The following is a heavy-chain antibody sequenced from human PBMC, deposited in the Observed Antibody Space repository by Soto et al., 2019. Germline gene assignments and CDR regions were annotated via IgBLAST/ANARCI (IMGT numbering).Heavy chain of an antibody. CDR2: ISGSGGST. CDR1: GFTFSSYA. CDR3: AKDQSLRFLEWSNFDY. D-gene: IGHD3-3*01. Sequence: GGSLRLSCAASGFTFSSYAMSWVRQAPGKGLEWVSAISGSGGSTYYADSVKGRFTISRDNSKNTLYLQMNSLRAEDTAVYYCAKDQSLRFLEWSNFDYWGQGTLVTVSS. J-gene: IGHJ4*02. V-gene: IGHV3-23*01.